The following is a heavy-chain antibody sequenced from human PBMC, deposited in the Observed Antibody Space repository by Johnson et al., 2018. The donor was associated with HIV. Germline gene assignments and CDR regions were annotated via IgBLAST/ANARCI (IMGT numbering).Heavy chain of an antibody. CDR1: GFIFSSYG. Sequence: HVQLVESGGGVVQPGRSLRLSCAASGFIFSSYGMHWVRQAPGKGLEWVAFIRYDGSYKNYVDSAKGRFTISRDNSKNSLYLQMNSLRAGDTALYYCARAVCRGGRCYSHDAFDIWGQGTMVTVSS. J-gene: IGHJ3*02. D-gene: IGHD2-15*01. CDR3: ARAVCRGGRCYSHDAFDI. V-gene: IGHV3-33*01. CDR2: IRYDGSYK.